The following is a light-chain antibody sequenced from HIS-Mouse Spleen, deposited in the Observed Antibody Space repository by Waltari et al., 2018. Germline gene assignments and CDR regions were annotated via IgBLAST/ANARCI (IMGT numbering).Light chain of an antibody. CDR2: WAS. V-gene: IGKV4-1*01. CDR1: QSVLYSSNNKNY. J-gene: IGKJ2*01. Sequence: DIVMTQSPDSLAGSLGERATINCKSSQSVLYSSNNKNYLAWYQQKPGQPTKLLIYWASTRESGVPDRFSGSGSGTDFTLTISSLQAEDVAVYYCQQYYSTPYTFGQGTKLEIK. CDR3: QQYYSTPYT.